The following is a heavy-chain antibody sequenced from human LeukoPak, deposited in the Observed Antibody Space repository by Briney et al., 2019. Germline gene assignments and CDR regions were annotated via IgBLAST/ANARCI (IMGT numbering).Heavy chain of an antibody. J-gene: IGHJ5*02. CDR2: INHSGST. CDR3: ARAGTRVKIRGAKFPP. V-gene: IGHV4-34*01. CDR1: GGSFSGYY. Sequence: PSETLSLTCAVYGGSFSGYYWSWIRQPPGKGLEWIGEINHSGSTNYNPSLKSRVTISVDTSKNQFSLKLSSVTAADTAVYYCARAGTRVKIRGAKFPPGGQETLVPFS. D-gene: IGHD4-17*01.